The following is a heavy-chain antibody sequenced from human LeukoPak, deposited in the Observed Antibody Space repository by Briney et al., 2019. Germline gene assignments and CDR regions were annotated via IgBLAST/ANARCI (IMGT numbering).Heavy chain of an antibody. Sequence: GGSLGLSCAASGFTFSTYAMSWVRQAPGKGLEWVSAISGSAGSTYYADSVQGRFTISRDDSKNTLYLQMNSLRVEDTALYYCAKDSAAVAAKGYFDYWGQGTLVTVSS. V-gene: IGHV3-23*01. CDR2: ISGSAGST. D-gene: IGHD6-19*01. CDR1: GFTFSTYA. CDR3: AKDSAAVAAKGYFDY. J-gene: IGHJ4*02.